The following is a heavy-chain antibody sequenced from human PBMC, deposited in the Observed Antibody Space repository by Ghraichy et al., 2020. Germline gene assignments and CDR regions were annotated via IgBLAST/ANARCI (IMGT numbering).Heavy chain of an antibody. Sequence: SETLSLTCTVSGGSISSSSYYWGWIRQPPGKGLEWIGSIYYSGSTYYNPSLKSRVTISVDTSKNQFSLKLSSVTAADTAVYYCARLRATRSYGSGSYSIKRAPGPNYYYYMDVWGKGTTVTVSS. V-gene: IGHV4-39*01. CDR1: GGSISSSSYY. CDR3: ARLRATRSYGSGSYSIKRAPGPNYYYYMDV. D-gene: IGHD3-10*01. J-gene: IGHJ6*03. CDR2: IYYSGST.